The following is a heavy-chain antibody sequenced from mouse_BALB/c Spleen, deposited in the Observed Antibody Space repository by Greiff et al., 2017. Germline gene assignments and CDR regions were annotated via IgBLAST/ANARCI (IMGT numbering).Heavy chain of an antibody. CDR2: IDPENGNT. J-gene: IGHJ4*01. CDR3: ARGSTTDYYAMDY. Sequence: EVQLQQSGAELVRPGALVKLSCKASGFNIKDYYMHWVKQRPEQGLEWIGWIDPENGNTIYDPKFQGKASITADTSSNTAYLQLSSLTSEDTAVYYCARGSTTDYYAMDYWGQGTAVTVSS. V-gene: IGHV14-1*02. D-gene: IGHD2-14*01. CDR1: GFNIKDYY.